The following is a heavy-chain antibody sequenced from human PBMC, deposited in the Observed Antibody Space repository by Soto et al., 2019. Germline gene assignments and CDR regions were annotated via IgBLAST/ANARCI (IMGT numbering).Heavy chain of an antibody. V-gene: IGHV1-69*13. Sequence: GASLWVSGKASGGTFSSYAISWVRQAPGQGLEWMGGIIPIFGTANCAQKFQGRVTITADESTSTAYMELSSLRSEDTAVYYCARGFDYPYYGMDVWGQGTTVTVSS. CDR1: GGTFSSYA. J-gene: IGHJ6*02. CDR2: IIPIFGTA. D-gene: IGHD3-9*01. CDR3: ARGFDYPYYGMDV.